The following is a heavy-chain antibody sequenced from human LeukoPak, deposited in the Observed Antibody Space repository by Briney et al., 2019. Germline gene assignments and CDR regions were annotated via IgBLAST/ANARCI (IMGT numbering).Heavy chain of an antibody. CDR2: ISNDGTTK. D-gene: IGHD6-6*01. Sequence: PGGSLRLSCAASGFTFRDHYMSWIRQAPGKGLEWVSYISNDGTTKNYADSVKGRFTVSRDNAKNSMYLQMNSLRVEDTAVYYCVRTARLSDYWGQGTLVTVSS. V-gene: IGHV3-11*04. J-gene: IGHJ4*02. CDR1: GFTFRDHY. CDR3: VRTARLSDY.